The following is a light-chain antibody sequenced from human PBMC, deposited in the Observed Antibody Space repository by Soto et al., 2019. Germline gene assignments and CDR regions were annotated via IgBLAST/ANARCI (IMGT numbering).Light chain of an antibody. V-gene: IGKV1-27*01. CDR1: QGIANY. Sequence: DIQLTHSPPFLSASVGDRVTITCRASQGIANYLAWYQQKPGKVPQVLIYAASTLQSGVPSRFSGSGSGTDFTLTISSLQPEDVATYYCQKYNSAPRTLGQGTKVDIK. CDR3: QKYNSAPRT. J-gene: IGKJ1*01. CDR2: AAS.